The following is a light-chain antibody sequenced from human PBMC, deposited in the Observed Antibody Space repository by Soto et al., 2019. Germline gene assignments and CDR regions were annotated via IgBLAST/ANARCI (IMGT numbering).Light chain of an antibody. V-gene: IGKV1-8*01. Sequence: IQMTQSPSTLSASVGDRVTITCRASQSISIYLAWYQQKPGKAPKLLIYAASTLQSGVPSRFSGSGSGTDFTLTISCLQSEDFATYYCQQYYSYPWTFGQGTKVDIK. CDR3: QQYYSYPWT. CDR2: AAS. CDR1: QSISIY. J-gene: IGKJ1*01.